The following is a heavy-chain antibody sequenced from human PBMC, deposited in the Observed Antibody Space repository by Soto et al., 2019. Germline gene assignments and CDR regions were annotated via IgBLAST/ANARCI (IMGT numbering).Heavy chain of an antibody. CDR3: ARDARNADYDY. D-gene: IGHD3-16*01. CDR1: GFTFSSHA. J-gene: IGHJ4*02. Sequence: EVQLVESGGGLVQPGGSLKLSCAVSGFTFSSHAMNWVRQAPGKGLEWVAYIHGTRSIIYYADSVKGRFTISRDNAKNSLYLQMDSMRDEDTALYYCARDARNADYDYWGQGTLVTVSS. V-gene: IGHV3-48*02. CDR2: IHGTRSII.